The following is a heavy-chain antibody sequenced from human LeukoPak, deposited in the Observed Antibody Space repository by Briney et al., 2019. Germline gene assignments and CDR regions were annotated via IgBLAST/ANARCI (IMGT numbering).Heavy chain of an antibody. Sequence: SETLSLTCVVYGVSFSGYYWGWIRQPPGKGLEWIGSFYYSGSTYYNPSLKSRVTISVDTSKNQFSLRLSSVTAADTAVYYCARLYGDYTSESYWGQGTLVTVSS. CDR2: FYYSGST. V-gene: IGHV4-39*01. CDR1: GVSFSGYY. J-gene: IGHJ4*02. CDR3: ARLYGDYTSESY. D-gene: IGHD4-17*01.